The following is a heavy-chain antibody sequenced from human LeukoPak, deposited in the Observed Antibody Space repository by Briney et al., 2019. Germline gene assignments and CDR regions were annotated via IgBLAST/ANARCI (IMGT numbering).Heavy chain of an antibody. CDR1: GLTYRNYY. V-gene: IGHV3-11*05. Sequence: GGSLRLSCAASGLTYRNYYFSWVRQAPGKGLEWISYISDDGSYANYADSVRGRFTISRDNSKNTLYLQMNSLRAEDTAVYYCAKGEIAVAGTGYYFDYWGQGTLVTVSS. D-gene: IGHD6-19*01. CDR2: ISDDGSYA. J-gene: IGHJ4*02. CDR3: AKGEIAVAGTGYYFDY.